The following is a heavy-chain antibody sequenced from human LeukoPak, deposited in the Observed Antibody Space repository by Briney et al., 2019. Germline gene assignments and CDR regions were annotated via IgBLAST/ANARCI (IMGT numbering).Heavy chain of an antibody. Sequence: KSSETLSLTCAVYGGSFSGYYWSWIRQPPGKGLEWIGEINHSGSTNYNPSLKSRVTISVDTSKNQFSLKLSSVTAADTAVYYCARGLGDYGSGSYIRFPYYYGMDVWGQGTTVTVSS. D-gene: IGHD3-10*01. CDR2: INHSGST. CDR1: GGSFSGYY. V-gene: IGHV4-34*01. CDR3: ARGLGDYGSGSYIRFPYYYGMDV. J-gene: IGHJ6*02.